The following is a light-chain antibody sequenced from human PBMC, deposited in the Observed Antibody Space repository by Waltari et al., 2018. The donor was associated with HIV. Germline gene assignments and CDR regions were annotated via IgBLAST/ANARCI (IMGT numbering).Light chain of an antibody. CDR1: QDIDNY. J-gene: IGKJ4*01. CDR3: QQHDGLPPT. V-gene: IGKV1-33*01. Sequence: DIQLIQSPSSLYASVGDSITITCQASQDIDNYLHLYRQKPGKAPQLLIYDASHLETGVPSRFTGRGYVTHFTFTISSLQPEDFAIYFCQQHDGLPPTFGGGTRV. CDR2: DAS.